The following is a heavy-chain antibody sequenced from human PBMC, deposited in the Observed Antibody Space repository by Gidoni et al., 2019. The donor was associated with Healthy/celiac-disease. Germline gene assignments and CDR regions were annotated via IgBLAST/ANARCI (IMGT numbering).Heavy chain of an antibody. V-gene: IGHV1-8*01. D-gene: IGHD6-19*01. CDR3: ARGFRGYSSGLLAY. Sequence: QVQPVQSGAEVKKPGASVKVSCKASGYTFPSYDINWLRQATGQGLEWMGWMNPNSGNTGYAQKCQGRVTMTRNTSISTAYMELASLRSEDTAVYYCARGFRGYSSGLLAYWGRGTLVTVSS. CDR1: GYTFPSYD. CDR2: MNPNSGNT. J-gene: IGHJ4*02.